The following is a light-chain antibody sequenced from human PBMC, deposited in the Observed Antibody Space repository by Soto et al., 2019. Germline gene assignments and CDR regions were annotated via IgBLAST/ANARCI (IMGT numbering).Light chain of an antibody. CDR1: QTISSW. Sequence: DIQMTQSPSTLSGSVGDRVTITCRASQTISSWLAWYQQKTGKAPKILIYKASTLKSGVPSRFRGSGSGTEFTLTISRLQPDDFATYYCQHYNYWPYTFGQGTKVDIK. CDR3: QHYNYWPYT. V-gene: IGKV1-5*03. J-gene: IGKJ2*01. CDR2: KAS.